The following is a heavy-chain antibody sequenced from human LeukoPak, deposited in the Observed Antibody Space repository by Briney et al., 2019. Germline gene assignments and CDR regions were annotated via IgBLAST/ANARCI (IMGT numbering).Heavy chain of an antibody. CDR3: ARANSNGYYYYYGMDV. D-gene: IGHD4-11*01. CDR1: GGSISSYY. J-gene: IGHJ6*02. V-gene: IGHV4-59*01. Sequence: XETLSLTCTVSGGSISSYYWSWIRQPPGKGLEWIGYIYYSGSTNYNPSLKSRVTISVDTSKNQFSLKLSSVTAADTAVYYCARANSNGYYYYYGMDVWGQGTTVTVSS. CDR2: IYYSGST.